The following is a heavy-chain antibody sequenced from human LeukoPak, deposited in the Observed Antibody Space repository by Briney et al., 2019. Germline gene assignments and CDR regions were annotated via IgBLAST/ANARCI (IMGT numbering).Heavy chain of an antibody. CDR1: GGSFSGYY. D-gene: IGHD3-22*01. Sequence: PSETLSLTCAVYGGSFSGYYWSWVRQPPEKGLEWIGEISHSGSTNYNPSLKSRVTISVDTSKNQFSLELTSVTAADTAVYYCARRRYDASGYYPSRGRYFDYWGQGTLVTVSS. CDR3: ARRRYDASGYYPSRGRYFDY. V-gene: IGHV4-34*01. CDR2: ISHSGST. J-gene: IGHJ4*02.